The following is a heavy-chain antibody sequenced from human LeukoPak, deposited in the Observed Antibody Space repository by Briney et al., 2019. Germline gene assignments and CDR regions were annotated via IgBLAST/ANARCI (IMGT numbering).Heavy chain of an antibody. CDR3: ARHGEVVVVPAAIRFDP. CDR1: GGSISSYY. J-gene: IGHJ5*02. D-gene: IGHD2-2*01. V-gene: IGHV4-59*08. CDR2: IYYSGST. Sequence: SETLSLTCTVSGGSISSYYWSWIRQPPGKGLEWIGYIYYSGSTNYNPSLKSRVTISVDTSKNQFSLKLSSVTAADTAVYYCARHGEVVVVPAAIRFDPWGQGTLVTVSS.